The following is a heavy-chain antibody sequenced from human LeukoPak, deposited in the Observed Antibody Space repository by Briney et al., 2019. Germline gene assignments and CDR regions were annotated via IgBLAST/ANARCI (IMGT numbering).Heavy chain of an antibody. Sequence: SVKVSFKASGYTFTSYDINWVRQATGQGLEWMGWMNPNSGNTGYAQKFQGRVTMTRNTSISTAYMELSSLRSEDTAVYYCARSPTYYDFWSGYWTPYGMDVWGQGTTVTVSS. J-gene: IGHJ6*02. CDR3: ARSPTYYDFWSGYWTPYGMDV. V-gene: IGHV1-8*01. D-gene: IGHD3-3*01. CDR1: GYTFTSYD. CDR2: MNPNSGNT.